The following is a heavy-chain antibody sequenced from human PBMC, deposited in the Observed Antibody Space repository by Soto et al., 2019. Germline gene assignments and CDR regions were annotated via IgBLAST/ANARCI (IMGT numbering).Heavy chain of an antibody. Sequence: QVQLVESGGGVVQPGRSLRLSCTASGFTYFGSYGMHWVRQAPGKGLEWLAFIWYDGSNKYYADSVKGRFTISRDNSKNTQYLQMNSLRAEDTAVYYCARALLDHDDSSGYPSPGFWGQGTLVTVSS. CDR1: GFTYFGSYG. J-gene: IGHJ4*02. CDR2: IWYDGSNK. CDR3: ARALLDHDDSSGYPSPGF. V-gene: IGHV3-33*01. D-gene: IGHD3-22*01.